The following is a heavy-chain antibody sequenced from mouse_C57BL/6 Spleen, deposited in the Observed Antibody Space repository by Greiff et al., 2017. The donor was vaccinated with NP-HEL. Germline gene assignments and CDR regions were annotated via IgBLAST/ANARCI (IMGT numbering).Heavy chain of an antibody. V-gene: IGHV14-4*01. CDR3: TATMVTTGDY. D-gene: IGHD2-2*01. Sequence: VQLQQSGAELVRPGASVKLSCTASGFNIKDDYMHWVKQRPEQGLEWIGWIDPENGDTEYASKFQGKATITADTSSNTAYLQLSSLTSEDTAVYYCTATMVTTGDYWGQGTTLTVSS. CDR2: IDPENGDT. CDR1: GFNIKDDY. J-gene: IGHJ2*01.